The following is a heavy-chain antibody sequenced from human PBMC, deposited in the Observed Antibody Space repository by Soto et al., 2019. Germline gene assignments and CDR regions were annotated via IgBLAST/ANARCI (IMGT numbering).Heavy chain of an antibody. CDR1: GYTVANYW. V-gene: IGHV5-51*01. J-gene: IGHJ1*01. CDR2: IYPSDSRT. Sequence: GESLKISCESSGYTVANYWIGWVRQVPGKGLEWVAIIYPSDSRTIYSPSFQGQVTISADKSISTAYLQWTSLKASDTAIYYCSKFQNSTSVRYLQHWGQGTPVTVSS. CDR3: SKFQNSTSVRYLQH. D-gene: IGHD6-6*01.